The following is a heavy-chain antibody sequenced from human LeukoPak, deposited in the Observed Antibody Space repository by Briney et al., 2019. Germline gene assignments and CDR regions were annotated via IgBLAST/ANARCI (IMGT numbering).Heavy chain of an antibody. D-gene: IGHD4-17*01. CDR1: GYTFTTYH. CDR3: ARTTSLTASGYDC. V-gene: IGHV1-8*03. CDR2: MNPYNGDR. Sequence: GASVKVSCKTSGYTFTTYHIYWVRQATGQGLEWLGWMNPYNGDRGYAQKFQGRLSITSDTSISTAYMELSSLKSDDTAIYFCARTTSLTASGYDCWGQGTLVTVSS. J-gene: IGHJ4*02.